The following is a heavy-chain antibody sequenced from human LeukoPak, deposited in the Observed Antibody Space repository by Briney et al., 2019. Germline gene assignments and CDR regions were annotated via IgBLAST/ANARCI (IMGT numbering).Heavy chain of an antibody. CDR1: GGCVRTSDNY. CDR2: VFYTGKT. Sequence: SETLSLTCTVSGGCVRTSDNYWGSIRQSPVKGLEWIGDVFYTGKTNYNPSLRGRATISIDTSNNQFSLKLTYVTAADSAVYYCARVFDSWGQGTLVTVSS. V-gene: IGHV4-39*07. CDR3: ARVFDS. J-gene: IGHJ4*02.